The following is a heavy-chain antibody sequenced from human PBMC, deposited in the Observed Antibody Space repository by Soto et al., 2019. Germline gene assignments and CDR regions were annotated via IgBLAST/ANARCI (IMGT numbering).Heavy chain of an antibody. D-gene: IGHD3-9*01. CDR3: ARHKNYDILTGYYDWFDP. V-gene: IGHV4-59*08. CDR2: IYYSGST. J-gene: IGHJ5*02. Sequence: PSETLSLTCTVSGGSSSSYYWSWVRQPPGKGLEWIGYIYYSGSTNYNPSLKSRVTISVDTSKNQFSLKLCSVTAADTAVYYCARHKNYDILTGYYDWFDPWGQGTLVTVSS. CDR1: GGSSSSYY.